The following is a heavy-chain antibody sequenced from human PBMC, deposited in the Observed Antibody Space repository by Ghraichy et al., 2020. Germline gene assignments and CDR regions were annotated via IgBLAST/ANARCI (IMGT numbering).Heavy chain of an antibody. D-gene: IGHD2-15*01. CDR3: AKVHLEYCTGGSCHYFDQ. CDR1: GFAFSVFG. CDR2: ISEDGNDK. V-gene: IGHV3-30*18. J-gene: IGHJ4*02. Sequence: GGSLRLSCAASGFAFSVFGIHWVLQAPGKGLEWVAAISEDGNDKYYLDSVKGRFIISRDNSKNTLYLQMSSLRVEDTALYYCAKVHLEYCTGGSCHYFDQWGQGTLVSVSS.